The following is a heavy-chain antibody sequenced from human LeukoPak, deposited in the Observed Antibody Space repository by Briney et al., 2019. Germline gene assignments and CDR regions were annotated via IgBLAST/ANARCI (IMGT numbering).Heavy chain of an antibody. J-gene: IGHJ3*02. D-gene: IGHD4-23*01. Sequence: PGGSLRLSCAASGFTFSRYWMSWVRQAPGKGLEWVANINEDGREKNYGGSVKGRFTISRHNSKNTLYLQMNSLRAEDTAVYYCARVADDYGGTSAFDIWGQGTMVTVSS. CDR2: INEDGREK. V-gene: IGHV3-7*03. CDR3: ARVADDYGGTSAFDI. CDR1: GFTFSRYW.